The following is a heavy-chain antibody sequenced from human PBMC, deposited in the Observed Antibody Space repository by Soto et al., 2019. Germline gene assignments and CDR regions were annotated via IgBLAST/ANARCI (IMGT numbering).Heavy chain of an antibody. CDR2: IKSKTDGGTT. V-gene: IGHV3-15*01. Sequence: LRLSCAASGFTFSNAWMSWVRQAPGKGLEWVGRIKSKTDGGTTDYAAPVKGRFTISRDDSKNTLYLQMNSLKTEDTAVYYCTTDPGYSSGWSDRFDPWGQGTLVTVSS. D-gene: IGHD6-19*01. CDR3: TTDPGYSSGWSDRFDP. J-gene: IGHJ5*02. CDR1: GFTFSNAW.